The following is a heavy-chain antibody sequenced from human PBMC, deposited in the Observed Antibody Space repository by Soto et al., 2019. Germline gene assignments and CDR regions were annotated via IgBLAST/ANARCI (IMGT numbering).Heavy chain of an antibody. CDR2: IYSGGST. Sequence: EVQLVETGGGLIQPGGSLRLSCAASGFTVSSNYMSWVRQAPGKGLEWVSVIYSGGSTYYADSVKCRFTISRDNSKNTLYLQINCLRAEHTGVYYCARGGGNYSDYCLCYWGQGTLVSVSS. V-gene: IGHV3-53*02. CDR1: GFTVSSNY. D-gene: IGHD4-17*01. J-gene: IGHJ4*02. CDR3: ARGGGNYSDYCLCY.